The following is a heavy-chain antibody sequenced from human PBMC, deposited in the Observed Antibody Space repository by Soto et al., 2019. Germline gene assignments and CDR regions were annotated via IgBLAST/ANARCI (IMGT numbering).Heavy chain of an antibody. Sequence: GGSLRLSCAASGFTFSNAWMSWVRQAPGKGLEWVGRIKSKTDGGTTDYAAPVKGRFTISRDDSKNTLYLQMNSMKTEDTAVDYCTKSDYGDPLYYGMDVWGQGTTVTVSS. CDR2: IKSKTDGGTT. V-gene: IGHV3-15*01. CDR1: GFTFSNAW. J-gene: IGHJ6*02. D-gene: IGHD4-17*01. CDR3: TKSDYGDPLYYGMDV.